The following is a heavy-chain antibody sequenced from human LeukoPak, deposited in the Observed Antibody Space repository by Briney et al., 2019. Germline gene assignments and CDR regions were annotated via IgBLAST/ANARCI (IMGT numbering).Heavy chain of an antibody. V-gene: IGHV1-18*01. J-gene: IGHJ5*02. Sequence: ASVKVSCKASGYTFADYGICWLRQAPGQGLGWVGWISIYDGNIKSARKLQGRVVMTTDTSTSTAYMELGSLKSDDTAIYYCARARGYYDSMFEHRGQGTLVTVSS. CDR2: ISIYDGNI. D-gene: IGHD3-22*01. CDR3: ARARGYYDSMFEH. CDR1: GYTFADYG.